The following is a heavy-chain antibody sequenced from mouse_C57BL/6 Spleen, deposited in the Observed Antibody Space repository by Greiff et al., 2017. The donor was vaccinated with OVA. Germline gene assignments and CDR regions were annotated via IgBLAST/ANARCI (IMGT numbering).Heavy chain of an antibody. J-gene: IGHJ1*03. CDR1: GFNIKDYY. CDR3: ISTTVVATRYFDV. Sequence: VQLQQSGAELVGPGASVKLSCTASGFNIKDYYMHWVKQRPEQGLEWIGRIDPEDGDTEYAPKFQGKATMTADTSSNTAYLQLSSLTSEDTAVYYCISTTVVATRYFDVWGTGTTVTVSS. V-gene: IGHV14-1*01. D-gene: IGHD1-1*01. CDR2: IDPEDGDT.